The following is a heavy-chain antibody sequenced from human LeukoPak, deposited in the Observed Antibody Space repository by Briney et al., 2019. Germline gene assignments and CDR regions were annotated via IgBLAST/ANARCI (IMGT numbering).Heavy chain of an antibody. Sequence: SETLSLTCTVSGGSISSGGYYWSWIRQHPGKGLEWIGYVYYSGSTYYNPSLKSRVTISVDTSKNQFSLKLSSVTAADTAVYYCARQAGWLNYYYYCMDVWGQGTTVTVSS. J-gene: IGHJ6*02. CDR3: ARQAGWLNYYYYCMDV. D-gene: IGHD3-22*01. CDR1: GGSISSGGYY. V-gene: IGHV4-31*03. CDR2: VYYSGST.